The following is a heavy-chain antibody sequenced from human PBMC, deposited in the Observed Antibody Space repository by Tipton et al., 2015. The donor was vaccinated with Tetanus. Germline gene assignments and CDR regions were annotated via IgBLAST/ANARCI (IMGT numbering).Heavy chain of an antibody. CDR1: GFTFSNYA. CDR3: VKESLEVGKGYFDY. CDR2: IRGTGGTT. V-gene: IGHV3-23*01. Sequence: SLRLSCAASGFTFSNYAMSWVRQAPGKGLDWVSAIRGTGGTTFYVDSVKGRFTISRDNSKNMPYLQMNSLRAEDTAIYYCVKESLEVGKGYFDYWGQGTLVTVSS. J-gene: IGHJ4*02. D-gene: IGHD2-15*01.